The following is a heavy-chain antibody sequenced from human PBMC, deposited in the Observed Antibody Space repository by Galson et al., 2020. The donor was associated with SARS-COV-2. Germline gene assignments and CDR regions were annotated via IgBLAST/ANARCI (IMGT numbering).Heavy chain of an antibody. V-gene: IGHV4-61*02. D-gene: IGHD6-13*01. J-gene: IGHJ4*02. Sequence: SETLSLTCTVSGGSISSGSYYWSWIRQPAGKGLEWIGRIYTSGSTNYNPSLKSRVTISVDTSKNQFSLKLSSVTAADTAVYYCARFLAAAGIFDYWGQGTLVTVSS. CDR2: IYTSGST. CDR1: GGSISSGSYY. CDR3: ARFLAAAGIFDY.